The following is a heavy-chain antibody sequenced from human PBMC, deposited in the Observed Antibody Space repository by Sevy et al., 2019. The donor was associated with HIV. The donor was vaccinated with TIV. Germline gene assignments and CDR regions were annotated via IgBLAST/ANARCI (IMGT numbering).Heavy chain of an antibody. D-gene: IGHD6-6*01. CDR2: LSGTSDST. CDR3: AKEKYRNSWGRFDP. CDR1: GFTFSSYA. Sequence: GRSLRLSCAASGFTFSSYAMSWVRQAPGKGLEWVSSLSGTSDSTYYADSVKGRFTISRDNSKNTLYLQMNSLRAEDTALYYCAKEKYRNSWGRFDPWGQGTLVTVSS. V-gene: IGHV3-23*01. J-gene: IGHJ5*02.